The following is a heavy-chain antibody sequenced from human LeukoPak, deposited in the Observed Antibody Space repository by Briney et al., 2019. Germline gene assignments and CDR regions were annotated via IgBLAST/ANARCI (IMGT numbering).Heavy chain of an antibody. J-gene: IGHJ4*02. CDR1: GFPFRSYW. CDR3: ARTYGSGSFDY. D-gene: IGHD3-10*01. CDR2: IKEDGSET. Sequence: PGGSLRLSCAASGFPFRSYWMSWVRQAPGRGLEWVANIKEDGSETFYVDSVKGRFTISRDTAKNSLFLQMNSLRADDTAVYYCARTYGSGSFDYWGQGTL. V-gene: IGHV3-7*05.